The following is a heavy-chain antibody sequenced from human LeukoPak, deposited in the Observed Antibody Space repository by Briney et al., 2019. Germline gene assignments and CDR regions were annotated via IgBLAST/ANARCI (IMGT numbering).Heavy chain of an antibody. D-gene: IGHD6-13*01. V-gene: IGHV3-13*01. CDR3: ARAAYSSTWYSRYFDL. J-gene: IGHJ2*01. Sequence: GGSLRLSCAASGFTFRSYDMHWVRQATGKGLEWVSGIGTAGEIYYPGSVKGRFTISRENAKKSLYLQINSLRAGDTAVYYCARAAYSSTWYSRYFDLWGRGTLVTVSS. CDR2: IGTAGEI. CDR1: GFTFRSYD.